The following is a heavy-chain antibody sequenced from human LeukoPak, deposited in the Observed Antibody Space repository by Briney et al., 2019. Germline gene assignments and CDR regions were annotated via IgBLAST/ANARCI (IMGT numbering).Heavy chain of an antibody. CDR1: GGTFSSYA. J-gene: IGHJ4*02. CDR3: ARTTSMTASGYDY. V-gene: IGHV1-69*01. Sequence: SVKVSCKASGGTFSSYAISWVRQAPGQGLEWMGGIIPIFGTANYAQKFQGRVTITADESTSTAYMELSSLSSEDTAVYFCARTTSMTASGYDYWGQGTLVTVSS. CDR2: IIPIFGTA. D-gene: IGHD2-21*02.